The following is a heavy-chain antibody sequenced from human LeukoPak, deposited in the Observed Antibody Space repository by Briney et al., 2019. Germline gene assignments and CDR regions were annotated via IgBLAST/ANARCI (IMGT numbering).Heavy chain of an antibody. V-gene: IGHV3-66*01. D-gene: IGHD3-9*01. Sequence: PGGSLRLSCAASGFTVSSNYMSWVRQAPGKGLEWVSVIYSGGSTYYADSVKGRFTISRDNSKNTLYLQMNSLRAEDTAVYYCAREAPSTYYDILTGYYGAYYYYYGMDVWGQGTTVTVSS. CDR1: GFTVSSNY. CDR3: AREAPSTYYDILTGYYGAYYYYYGMDV. J-gene: IGHJ6*02. CDR2: IYSGGST.